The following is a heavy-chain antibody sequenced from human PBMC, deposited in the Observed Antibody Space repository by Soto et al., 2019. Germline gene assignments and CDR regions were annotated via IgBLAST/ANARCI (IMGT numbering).Heavy chain of an antibody. D-gene: IGHD3-9*01. J-gene: IGHJ4*02. CDR2: ISWDGEK. CDR1: GFSLNTRGVG. CDR3: AHRPGDRLTRHYYFDY. Sequence: QITLKESGPTLVKPTQTLTLTCTFSGFSLNTRGVGVGWIRQPPGKALKWLALISWDGEKRYSPSLKSRLTITKDTSETQVVLTMTIMDPVDTATYYCAHRPGDRLTRHYYFDYWGQGTLVTVSS. V-gene: IGHV2-5*02.